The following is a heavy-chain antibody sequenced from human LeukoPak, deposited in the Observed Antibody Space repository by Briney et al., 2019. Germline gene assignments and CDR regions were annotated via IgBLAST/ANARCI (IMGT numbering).Heavy chain of an antibody. D-gene: IGHD3-16*01. CDR2: IKADNGAT. CDR1: GYTFTTSG. Sequence: ASVKVSCKASGYTFTTSGVSWVRQAPGQGLEFVGWIKADNGATSYAQKVRDRIIVTMDTSTSTAYMELRSLTPDDTAMYFCARDPGGQTAFDIWGQGTKVIVSS. J-gene: IGHJ3*02. CDR3: ARDPGGQTAFDI. V-gene: IGHV1-18*01.